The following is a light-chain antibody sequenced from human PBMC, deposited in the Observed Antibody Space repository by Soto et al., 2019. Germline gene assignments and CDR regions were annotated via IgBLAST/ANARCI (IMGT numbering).Light chain of an antibody. CDR3: QQYNHWPSWT. V-gene: IGKV3-15*01. J-gene: IGKJ1*01. Sequence: EIVMTQSPATLSVSPGERATLSCRASQSVSSNLAWYQQKPGQAPRLLIYGASTRATGIPARFSGSGSGTEFTLTISSLQSEDFAVNYCQQYNHWPSWTFGQGTKVEIK. CDR1: QSVSSN. CDR2: GAS.